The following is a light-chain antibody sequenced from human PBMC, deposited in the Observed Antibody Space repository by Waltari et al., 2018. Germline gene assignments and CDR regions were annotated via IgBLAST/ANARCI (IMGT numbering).Light chain of an antibody. Sequence: QSALTQPASVSGSPGQSITISCTGTSSDVGGYNYVSWYQQHPGKAPNLMIYDVSNRPSEVSNRFSGAKSGNTSALTISGLQAEDAADYYCSSYTSSSTYGFGTGTKVTVL. CDR1: SSDVGGYNY. V-gene: IGLV2-14*03. CDR3: SSYTSSSTYG. J-gene: IGLJ1*01. CDR2: DVS.